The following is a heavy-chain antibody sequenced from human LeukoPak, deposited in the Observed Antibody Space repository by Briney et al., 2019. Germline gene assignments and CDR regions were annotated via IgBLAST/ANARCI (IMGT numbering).Heavy chain of an antibody. CDR2: ISYSSETI. D-gene: IGHD1-26*01. J-gene: IGHJ3*01. V-gene: IGHV3-9*01. CDR1: GFSFDEYA. CDR3: TKDRGGSSQLGDAFDV. Sequence: GGSLRLSCAASGFSFDEYAMHWVRQVPGKGLEWVSGISYSSETIGYVDSVKGRFTISRDNAKKSLYLQMSSLRAEDTALYYCTKDRGGSSQLGDAFDVWGQGTMVGVSS.